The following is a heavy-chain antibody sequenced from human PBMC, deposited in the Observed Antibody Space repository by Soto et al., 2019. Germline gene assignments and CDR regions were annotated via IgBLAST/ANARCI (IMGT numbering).Heavy chain of an antibody. V-gene: IGHV4-4*02. Sequence: LSLPCAVSSDSINISHWLNCVRQPPGKGLEWIGQISHSGSTNYNPSLTSRVTISVDKSKSHFSLKLTSVAAADTAVYYCAARHFWSGPWTHTRLDYWGQGILVTVSS. D-gene: IGHD3-3*02. CDR1: SDSINISHW. J-gene: IGHJ4*02. CDR2: ISHSGST. CDR3: AARHFWSGPWTHTRLDY.